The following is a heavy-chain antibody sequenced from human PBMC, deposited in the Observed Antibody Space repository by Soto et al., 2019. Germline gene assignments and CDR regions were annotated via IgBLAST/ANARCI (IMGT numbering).Heavy chain of an antibody. V-gene: IGHV1-2*02. D-gene: IGHD2-2*01. CDR3: AGTSCSSTTCPTTY. CDR1: GYTFTGYY. CDR2: INPHSGGT. Sequence: ASVKVSCKTSGYTFTGYYIYWVRQAPGQGLEWMGWINPHSGGTDSSQKFQGRVTMTRDTSISTAYMELSRLRSDDTAVYYCAGTSCSSTTCPTTYWGQGTLDTVSS. J-gene: IGHJ4*02.